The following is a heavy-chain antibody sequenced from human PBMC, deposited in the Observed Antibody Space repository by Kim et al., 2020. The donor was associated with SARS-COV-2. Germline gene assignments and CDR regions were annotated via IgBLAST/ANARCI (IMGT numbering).Heavy chain of an antibody. D-gene: IGHD2-15*01. Sequence: NANYNSSHKSRATMSVDTSTNQFSLNLTSVTAADTAVYYCARQRLLLLDSWGQGTLVTVSS. J-gene: IGHJ4*02. CDR3: ARQRLLLLDS. V-gene: IGHV4-4*06.